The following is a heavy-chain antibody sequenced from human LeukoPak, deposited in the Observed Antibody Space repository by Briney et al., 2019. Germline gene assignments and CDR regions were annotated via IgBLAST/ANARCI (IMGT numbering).Heavy chain of an antibody. CDR2: ISWNSGSI. D-gene: IGHD3-22*01. CDR1: GFTFDDYA. V-gene: IGHV3-9*01. CDR3: AKAGGYYYDSSGPWEI. Sequence: GRSLRLSCAASGFTFDDYAMHWVRQAPGKGLEWVSGISWNSGSIGYADSVKGRFTISRDNAKNSLYLQMNSLRAEDTASYYCAKAGGYYYDSSGPWEIWGQGTLVTVPS. J-gene: IGHJ4*02.